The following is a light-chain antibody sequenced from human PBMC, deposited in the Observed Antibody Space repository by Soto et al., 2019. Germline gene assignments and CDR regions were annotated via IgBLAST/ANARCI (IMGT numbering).Light chain of an antibody. J-gene: IGKJ1*01. CDR2: GAS. V-gene: IGKV3-15*01. Sequence: EIVMTQSPAALSVSPGERSTLXXRASQSVSSNLAWYQQKPGQAPRXLIYGASTRATGIPARFSGSGSGTEFTLTITSLQPEDFGIYYCQQYDSSRTFGQGTKVDIK. CDR1: QSVSSN. CDR3: QQYDSSRT.